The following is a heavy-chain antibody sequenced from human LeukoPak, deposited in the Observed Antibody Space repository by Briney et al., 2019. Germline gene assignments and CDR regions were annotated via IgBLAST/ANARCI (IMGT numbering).Heavy chain of an antibody. Sequence: GASVKVSCKASGYTFTSYYMHWVRQAPGQGLEWMGIINPSGGSTNYAQKFQERATITRDMSTSTVYLELSSLTSEDTAVYYCAADDQQLALWGQGTLVTVSS. V-gene: IGHV1-46*01. CDR3: AADDQQLAL. CDR1: GYTFTSYY. J-gene: IGHJ4*02. D-gene: IGHD6-13*01. CDR2: INPSGGST.